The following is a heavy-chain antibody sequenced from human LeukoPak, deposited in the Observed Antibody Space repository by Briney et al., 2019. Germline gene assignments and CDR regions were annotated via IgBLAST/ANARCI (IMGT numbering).Heavy chain of an antibody. Sequence: GGSLRLSCTASGFPFNEYSMNWVRQVPGKGLEWIAYIGIDSGKTRYADSVRGRFTISADKTRNSLYLQMNSLRVEDTAVYFCARHHNYAFDNWGQGTLVSVAS. CDR1: GFPFNEYS. CDR2: IGIDSGKT. CDR3: ARHHNYAFDN. D-gene: IGHD1-1*01. J-gene: IGHJ4*02. V-gene: IGHV3-48*01.